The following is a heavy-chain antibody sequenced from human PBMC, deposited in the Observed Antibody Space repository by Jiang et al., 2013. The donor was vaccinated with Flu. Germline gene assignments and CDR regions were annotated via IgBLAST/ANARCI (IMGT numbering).Heavy chain of an antibody. CDR3: AIRDGMDV. CDR1: GFIFSTYS. Sequence: VKPGGSLRLSCAASGFIFSTYSMNWVRQAPGKGLEWVSSISSSRSYMYYADSVKGRFTISRDNAKNSLYLQMNSLRVEDTAVYYCAIRDGMDVWGQGTTVTVSS. V-gene: IGHV3-21*01. J-gene: IGHJ6*02. CDR2: ISSSRSYM.